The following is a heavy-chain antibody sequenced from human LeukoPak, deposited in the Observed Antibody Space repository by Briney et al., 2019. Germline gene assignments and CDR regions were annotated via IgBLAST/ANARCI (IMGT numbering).Heavy chain of an antibody. Sequence: GGSLRLSCAASGFTVSSNYMSWVRQAPGKGLEWVSVIYSGGSTYYADSVKGRFTISRDNSKNTLYLQMNRLRAEDTAVYSCVRGRGWYLDLWGRGTQVTVSS. CDR1: GFTVSSNY. CDR3: VRGRGWYLDL. J-gene: IGHJ2*01. CDR2: IYSGGST. V-gene: IGHV3-66*01.